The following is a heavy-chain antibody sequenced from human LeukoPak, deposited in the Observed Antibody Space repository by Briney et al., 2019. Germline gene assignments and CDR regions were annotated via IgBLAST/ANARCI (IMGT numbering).Heavy chain of an antibody. V-gene: IGHV3-48*04. J-gene: IGHJ4*02. CDR1: GFPFSSYW. CDR2: ISSSGSTI. Sequence: GGSLRLSCVASGFPFSSYWMTWVRQAPGKGLEWVSYISSSGSTIYYADSVKGRFTISRDNTKNSLYLQMNSLRAEDTAVYYCARGGSADSCYSYWGQETLVTVSS. CDR3: ARGGSADSCYSY. D-gene: IGHD2-15*01.